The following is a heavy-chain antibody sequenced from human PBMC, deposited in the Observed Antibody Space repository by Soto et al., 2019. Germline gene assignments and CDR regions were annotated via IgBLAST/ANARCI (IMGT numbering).Heavy chain of an antibody. CDR3: ARRPVRGGNSGVGFDP. D-gene: IGHD2-15*01. CDR2: MYSTGST. Sequence: QVRLQESGPGLVKPSETLSLNYTVSGDSIGSVKYHWGWIRQSPGKGLEWIGSMYSTGSTQYNPSLKSRVTMSVDTSTNQFSLKLRSVTAADTAIYYCARRPVRGGNSGVGFDPWGQGTLVTVSS. CDR1: GDSIGSVKYH. V-gene: IGHV4-39*01. J-gene: IGHJ5*02.